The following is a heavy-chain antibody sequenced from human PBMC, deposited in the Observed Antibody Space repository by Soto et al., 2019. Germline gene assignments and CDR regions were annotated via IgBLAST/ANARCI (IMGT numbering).Heavy chain of an antibody. Sequence: ASVKVSCKVSGYTLTELSMHWVRQAPGKGLEWMGGFDPEDGETIYAQKFQGRVTMTEDTSTDTAYMELSSLRSEDTAVYYCATGPGIAAADGGYYYYYYMDVWGKGTTVTVSS. CDR1: GYTLTELS. CDR3: ATGPGIAAADGGYYYYYYMDV. CDR2: FDPEDGET. V-gene: IGHV1-24*01. D-gene: IGHD6-13*01. J-gene: IGHJ6*03.